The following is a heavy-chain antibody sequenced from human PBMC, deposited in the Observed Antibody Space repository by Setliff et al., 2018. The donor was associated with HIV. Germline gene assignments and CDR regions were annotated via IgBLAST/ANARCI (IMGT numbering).Heavy chain of an antibody. Sequence: KPGGSLRLSCSASAFTCHSYSMGWVRQAPGKGLEWVSSISSSSTFIYYADSVRGRCTISRANVKDSLYLQMNSLRGEDTAVYSSSGSRGYVVKADWGQGTLVTVSS. CDR3: SGSRGYVVKAD. CDR1: AFTCHSYS. CDR2: ISSSSTFI. J-gene: IGHJ4*02. V-gene: IGHV3-21*01. D-gene: IGHD3-22*01.